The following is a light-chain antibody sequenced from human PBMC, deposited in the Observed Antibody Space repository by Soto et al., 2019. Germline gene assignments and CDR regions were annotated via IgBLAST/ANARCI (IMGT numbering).Light chain of an antibody. CDR1: QSLSSY. Sequence: EIVLTQSQATLSLSPGERATLSCRASQSLSSYLAWYQQKPGQAPRLLMYDASNRATGIPVRFSGSGSGTDFTLTISSLEPEDFAVYYCQHSRAFGQGTKVDIK. CDR3: QHSRA. V-gene: IGKV3-11*01. J-gene: IGKJ1*01. CDR2: DAS.